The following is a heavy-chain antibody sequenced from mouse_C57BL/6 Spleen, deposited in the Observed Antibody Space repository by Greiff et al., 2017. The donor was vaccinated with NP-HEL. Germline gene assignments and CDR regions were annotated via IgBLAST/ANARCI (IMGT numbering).Heavy chain of an antibody. D-gene: IGHD1-1*01. CDR2: IHPNSGST. CDR3: ARYYYGSSYLYYAMDY. V-gene: IGHV1-64*01. J-gene: IGHJ4*01. CDR1: GYTFTSYW. Sequence: QVQLQQPGAELVKPGASVKLSCKASGYTFTSYWMHWVKQRPGQGLEWIGMIHPNSGSTNYNEKFKSKATLTVDKSSSTAYMQLSSLTSEDSAVYYCARYYYGSSYLYYAMDYWGQGTSVTVSS.